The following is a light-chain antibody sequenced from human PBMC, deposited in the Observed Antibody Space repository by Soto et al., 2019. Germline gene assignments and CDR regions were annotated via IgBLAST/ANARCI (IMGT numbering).Light chain of an antibody. J-gene: IGKJ1*01. CDR2: AAS. CDR3: QQTYKSVST. Sequence: DIQVTQSTSSLYASAGDSVTLSCQTSQRVDSYIHWYQHQSGKPPKLLIYAASTLQDGVPSRFSGGGSGTAFSLIIAAQQPRDSATYYCQQTYKSVSTFGQGTKL. V-gene: IGKV1-39*01. CDR1: QRVDSY.